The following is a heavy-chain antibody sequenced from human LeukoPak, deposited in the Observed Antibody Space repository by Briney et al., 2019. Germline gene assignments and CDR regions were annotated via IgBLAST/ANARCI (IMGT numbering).Heavy chain of an antibody. J-gene: IGHJ4*02. CDR2: ISGSGGST. CDR1: GFTFTKYA. V-gene: IGHV3-23*01. Sequence: GGSLRLSCAGAGFTFTKYAMSWVRQAPGKGLEWVSAISGSGGSTYYADSVKGRFTISRDNSKNTLYLQMNSLRAEDTAVYYCAKGPDYYDSSGYPDWGQGTLVTVSS. D-gene: IGHD3-22*01. CDR3: AKGPDYYDSSGYPD.